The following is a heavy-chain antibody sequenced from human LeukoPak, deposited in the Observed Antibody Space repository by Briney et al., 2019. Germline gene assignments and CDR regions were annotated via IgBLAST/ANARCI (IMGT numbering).Heavy chain of an antibody. Sequence: PGGSLRLSCAASGFTFSSYSMNWVRQAPGKGLEWVSSISSSSSYIYYADSVKGRFTIPRDNAKNSLYLQMNSLRAEDTAVYYCARDYYDSSGYIRSYYYYMDVWGKGTTVTVSS. CDR2: ISSSSSYI. CDR1: GFTFSSYS. J-gene: IGHJ6*03. D-gene: IGHD3-22*01. CDR3: ARDYYDSSGYIRSYYYYMDV. V-gene: IGHV3-21*01.